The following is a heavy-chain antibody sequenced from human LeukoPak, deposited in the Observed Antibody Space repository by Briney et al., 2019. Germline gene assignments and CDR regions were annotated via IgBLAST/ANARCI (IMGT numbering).Heavy chain of an antibody. CDR1: GFTFSTYN. CDR2: ISSSRSYI. J-gene: IGHJ4*02. Sequence: GGSLRLSCAASGFTFSTYNMNWVRQAPGKGLEWVSSISSSRSYIYYADSVKGRFTISRDNAKNSLYLQMNSLRAEDTAVYYCARSDCSSTSCLIDYWGQGTLVTVSS. V-gene: IGHV3-21*01. CDR3: ARSDCSSTSCLIDY. D-gene: IGHD2-2*01.